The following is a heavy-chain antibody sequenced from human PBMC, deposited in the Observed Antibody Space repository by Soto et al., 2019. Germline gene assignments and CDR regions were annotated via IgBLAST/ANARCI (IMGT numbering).Heavy chain of an antibody. V-gene: IGHV3-49*03. D-gene: IGHD3-9*01. CDR2: IRSKAYGGTT. CDR1: GFTFGDYA. J-gene: IGHJ4*02. CDR3: TRVIDYDILTGLYFDY. Sequence: PGGSLRFSCTASGFTFGDYAMSRFRQAPGKGLEWVGFIRSKAYGGTTEYAASVKGRFTISRDDSKSIAYLQMNSLKTEDTAVYYCTRVIDYDILTGLYFDYWGQGTLVTVSS.